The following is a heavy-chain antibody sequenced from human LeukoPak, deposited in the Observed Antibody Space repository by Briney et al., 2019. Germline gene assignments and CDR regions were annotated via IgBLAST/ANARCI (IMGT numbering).Heavy chain of an antibody. CDR3: ARASIVGAPFDY. D-gene: IGHD1-26*01. CDR1: GYTFSGYY. V-gene: IGHV1-2*02. CDR2: INPNSGGA. J-gene: IGHJ4*02. Sequence: ASVKVSCKASGYTFSGYYMHWVRQAPGHGLEWMGSINPNSGGANYAQKFQGRVTMTWETSISTAYMELSRLSSDDTAVYYCARASIVGAPFDYWGQGTLVTVSS.